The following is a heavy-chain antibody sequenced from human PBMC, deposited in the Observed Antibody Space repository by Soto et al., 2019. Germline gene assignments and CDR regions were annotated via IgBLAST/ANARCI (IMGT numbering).Heavy chain of an antibody. D-gene: IGHD5-18*01. V-gene: IGHV3-30*02. CDR3: AKDHHRLWPSLDY. CDR1: GFTFSSYG. CDR2: IWYDGSNK. Sequence: GGSLRLSCAASGFTFSSYGMHWVRQAPGKGLEWVAVIWYDGSNKYYADSVKGRFTISRDNSKNTLYLQMNSLRAEDTAVYYCAKDHHRLWPSLDYWGQGTLVTVSS. J-gene: IGHJ4*02.